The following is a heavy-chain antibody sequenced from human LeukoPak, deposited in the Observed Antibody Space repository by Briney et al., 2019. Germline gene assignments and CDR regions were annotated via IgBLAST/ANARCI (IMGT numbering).Heavy chain of an antibody. CDR3: ARDPGNKSGYRLDY. CDR2: ISYDGGNK. J-gene: IGHJ4*02. D-gene: IGHD3-3*01. V-gene: IGHV3-30*04. CDR1: GFTFSRYG. Sequence: GGSLRLSCAASGFTFSRYGMHWVRQAPGKGLEWVTAISYDGGNKYYSDSVKGRFTISRDNSKNTLYLQMNSLRAEDTAIYYCARDPGNKSGYRLDYWGQGTLVTVSS.